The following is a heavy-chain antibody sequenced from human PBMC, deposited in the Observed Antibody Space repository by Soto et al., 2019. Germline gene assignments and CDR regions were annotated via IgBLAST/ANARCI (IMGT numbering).Heavy chain of an antibody. CDR3: ARAAEIVVVPAAISYYYYGMDV. CDR1: GGSFSGYY. CDR2: INHSGST. J-gene: IGHJ6*02. Sequence: SETLSLTCAVYGGSFSGYYWSWIRQPPGKGLEWIGEINHSGSTNYNPSLKSRVTISVDTSKNQFSLKLGSVTAADTAVYYCARAAEIVVVPAAISYYYYGMDVWGQGTTVTVSS. D-gene: IGHD2-2*02. V-gene: IGHV4-34*01.